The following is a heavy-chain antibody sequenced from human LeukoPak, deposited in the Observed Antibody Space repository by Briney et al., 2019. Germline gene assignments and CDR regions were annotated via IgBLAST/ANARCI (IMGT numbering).Heavy chain of an antibody. J-gene: IGHJ6*04. Sequence: GGSLRLSCAASGFTFSGYEMNWVRQAPGKGLEWVSYISSSAGTIYYADSVKGRFTISRDNAKNPLYLQMNSLRAEDTAVYYCARDRYYGSGSLYDVWGKGTTVTVSS. CDR2: ISSSAGTI. CDR3: ARDRYYGSGSLYDV. CDR1: GFTFSGYE. D-gene: IGHD3-10*01. V-gene: IGHV3-48*03.